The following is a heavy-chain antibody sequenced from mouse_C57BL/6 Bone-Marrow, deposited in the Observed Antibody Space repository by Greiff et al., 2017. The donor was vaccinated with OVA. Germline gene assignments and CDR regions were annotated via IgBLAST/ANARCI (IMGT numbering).Heavy chain of an antibody. CDR2: IYPGSGST. D-gene: IGHD1-1*01. Sequence: QVQLQQSGAELVKPGASVKMSCKASGYTFTSYWITWVKQRPGQGLEWIGDIYPGSGSTNYNEKFKSKATLTVDTSSSTAYMQLSSLTSEDSAVYYCARAGLLLRSLFDYWGQGTTLTVSS. CDR3: ARAGLLLRSLFDY. V-gene: IGHV1-55*01. CDR1: GYTFTSYW. J-gene: IGHJ2*01.